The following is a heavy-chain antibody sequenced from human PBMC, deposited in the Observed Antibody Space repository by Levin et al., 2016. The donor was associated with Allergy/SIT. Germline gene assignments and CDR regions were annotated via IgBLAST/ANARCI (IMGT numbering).Heavy chain of an antibody. D-gene: IGHD3-22*01. V-gene: IGHV3-21*01. CDR2: ISSSSSYI. CDR3: ARDYDSSGYSLSPYYYYYGMDV. J-gene: IGHJ6*02. Sequence: WIRQPPGKGLEWVSSISSSSSYIYYADSVKGRFTISRDNAKNSLYLQMNSLRAEDTAVYYCARDYDSSGYSLSPYYYYYGMDVWGQGTTVTVSS.